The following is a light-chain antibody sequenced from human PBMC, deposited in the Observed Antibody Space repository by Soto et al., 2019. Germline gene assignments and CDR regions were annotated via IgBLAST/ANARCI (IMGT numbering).Light chain of an antibody. J-gene: IGKJ1*01. CDR3: LQHNSYPWT. CDR1: QSISSY. V-gene: IGKV1-17*01. Sequence: DIQMTQPPSSLSASVGDRVTITCRASQSISSYLNWYQQKPGKAPKRLIYAASSLQSGVPSRFSDSGSGTEFTLTISSLQPEDFATYYCLQHNSYPWTFGQGTKVDIK. CDR2: AAS.